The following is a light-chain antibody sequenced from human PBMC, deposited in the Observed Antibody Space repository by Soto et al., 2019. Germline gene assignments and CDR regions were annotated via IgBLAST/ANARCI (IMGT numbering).Light chain of an antibody. V-gene: IGKV1-12*01. CDR2: TAS. CDR1: QGVSTW. J-gene: IGKJ1*01. Sequence: DIQMTHSPSSVSASVGDRVTITCRASQGVSTWLAWYQQKPGKAPNLLIYTASSLQSGVPSRFSGSGSGTDFTLTINGLQPEDFATYYCQQAASFPRTFGQGTKVDIK. CDR3: QQAASFPRT.